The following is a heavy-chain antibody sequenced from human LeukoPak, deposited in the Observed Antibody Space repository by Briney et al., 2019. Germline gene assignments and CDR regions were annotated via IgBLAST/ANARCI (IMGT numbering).Heavy chain of an antibody. CDR3: ARGRGLLGY. J-gene: IGHJ4*02. V-gene: IGHV4-39*07. CDR2: IYFSGNI. Sequence: SETLSLTCTVSGGAISNNNYYWGWIRQPPGKGLEWIGSIYFSGNIHYNPSLKSRVSMSVDTSKNQFSLKLSSVTAADTAVYYCARGRGLLGYWGQGTLVTVSS. CDR1: GGAISNNNYY. D-gene: IGHD2-15*01.